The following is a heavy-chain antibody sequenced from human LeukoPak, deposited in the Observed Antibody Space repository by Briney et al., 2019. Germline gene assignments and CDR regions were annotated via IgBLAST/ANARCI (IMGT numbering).Heavy chain of an antibody. V-gene: IGHV1-2*02. CDR1: GYASTGYY. Sequence: ASVKVSCKASGYASTGYYIHWVRQAPGQGLEWMGWINPNSGGTKYAQKFQGRVSVTRDTSISTVYMELSRLTYDDTAVYYCARDLATVATPYFDYWGQGALVTVS. CDR2: INPNSGGT. CDR3: ARDLATVATPYFDY. J-gene: IGHJ4*02. D-gene: IGHD4-23*01.